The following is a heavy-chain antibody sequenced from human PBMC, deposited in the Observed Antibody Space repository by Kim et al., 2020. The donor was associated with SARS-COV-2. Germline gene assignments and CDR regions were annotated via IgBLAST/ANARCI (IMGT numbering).Heavy chain of an antibody. CDR2: INTNTGNP. J-gene: IGHJ3*02. Sequence: ASVKVSCKASGYSFTRHAMNWVRQAPGQGLEWMGWINTNTGNPTFAQGFTGRFVFSMDTSVTTAYLQISSLKAEDTAVYYCARVSLSDSFDIWGQGTMVTVSS. CDR1: GYSFTRHA. V-gene: IGHV7-4-1*02. CDR3: ARVSLSDSFDI.